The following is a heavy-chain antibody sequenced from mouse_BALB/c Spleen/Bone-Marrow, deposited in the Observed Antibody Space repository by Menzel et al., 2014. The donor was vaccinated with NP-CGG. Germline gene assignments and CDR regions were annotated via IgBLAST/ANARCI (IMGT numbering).Heavy chain of an antibody. CDR3: AREVRQGAWLAY. J-gene: IGHJ3*01. CDR2: ISSGGSYT. CDR1: GFTFSSYA. V-gene: IGHV5-9-4*01. D-gene: IGHD3-2*01. Sequence: EVKLMESGGGLVKPGGSLKLSCAASGFTFSSYAMSWVRQSPEKRLEWVAEISSGGSYTYYPDTVTGRFTISRDNAKHTLYLEMSSLRSEDTAMYYCAREVRQGAWLAYWGQGTLVTVSA.